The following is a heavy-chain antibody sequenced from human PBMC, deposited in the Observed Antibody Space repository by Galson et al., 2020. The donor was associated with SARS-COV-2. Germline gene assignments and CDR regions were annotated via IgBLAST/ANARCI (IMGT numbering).Heavy chain of an antibody. CDR2: IWYAGSNT. CDR3: ARQVPANVLCPGGY. Sequence: GGSLRLSCTASGFTFSTHGMHWARQAPGKGLAWVALIWYAGSNTLYADSVKGRFSISRDNSKNTLYLHMNSLRAEDTAVYYCARQVPANVLCPGGYWGQGTLVTVSS. J-gene: IGHJ4*02. D-gene: IGHD3-10*02. V-gene: IGHV3-33*01. CDR1: GFTFSTHG.